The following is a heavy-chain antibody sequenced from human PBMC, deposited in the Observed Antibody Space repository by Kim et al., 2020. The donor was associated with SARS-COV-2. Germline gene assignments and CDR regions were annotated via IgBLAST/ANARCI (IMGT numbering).Heavy chain of an antibody. Sequence: PSFKGHVTISADKSISTAYLQWSSLKASDTAMYYCARQSLLRGVIDAFDIWGQGTMVTVSS. CDR3: ARQSLLRGVIDAFDI. V-gene: IGHV5-10-1*01. J-gene: IGHJ3*02. D-gene: IGHD3-16*02.